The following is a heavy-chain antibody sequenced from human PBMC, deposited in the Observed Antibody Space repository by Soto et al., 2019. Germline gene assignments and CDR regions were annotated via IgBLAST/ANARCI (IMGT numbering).Heavy chain of an antibody. CDR1: GGSISSSSYY. CDR2: IYYSGST. CDR3: ASESATVVTPFFY. D-gene: IGHD2-21*02. Sequence: SETLSLTCTVSGGSISSSSYYWGWIRQPPGKGLEWIGSIYYSGSTYYNPSLKSRVTISVDTSKNQFSLKLSSVTAADTAVYYCASESATVVTPFFYWGQGTLVTVS. J-gene: IGHJ4*02. V-gene: IGHV4-39*01.